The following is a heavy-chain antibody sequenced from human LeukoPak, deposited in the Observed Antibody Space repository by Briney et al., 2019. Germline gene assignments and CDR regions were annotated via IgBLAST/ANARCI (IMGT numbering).Heavy chain of an antibody. V-gene: IGHV4-39*01. CDR1: GGSIDSSSYY. CDR2: IYYSGTT. CDR3: ARQRADYFYHYMDV. J-gene: IGHJ6*03. Sequence: PSETLSLTCTVSGGSIDSSSYYWDWIRQPPGKGLEWLGNIYYSGTTFYTSSHKSRVTISADMSKNQFSLRLTSVTAADTAVYYCARQRADYFYHYMDVWGKGTTVIVSS.